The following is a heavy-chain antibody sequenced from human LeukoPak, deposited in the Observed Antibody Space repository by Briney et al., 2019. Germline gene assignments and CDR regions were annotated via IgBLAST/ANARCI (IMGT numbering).Heavy chain of an antibody. V-gene: IGHV3-30*18. CDR3: AKGIPFDY. J-gene: IGHJ4*02. CDR1: GFTFSSYG. D-gene: IGHD6-13*01. CDR2: ISYDGSNK. Sequence: AGGSLRLSCAASGFTFSSYGMHWVRQAPGKGLEWVAVISYDGSNKYYADSVKGRFTISRDNSKNMLYLQMNSLRAEDTAVYYCAKGIPFDYWGQGTLVTVSS.